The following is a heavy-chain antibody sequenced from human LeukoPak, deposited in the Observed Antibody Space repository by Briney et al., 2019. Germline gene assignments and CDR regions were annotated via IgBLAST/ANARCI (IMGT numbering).Heavy chain of an antibody. Sequence: GASVKVSCKAFGYTFTSNYMHWVRQAPGQGPEWMGVISPSGGSTTYAQKFHGRVTLTRDMSTSTDYLELSSLRSEDTAVYYCARVFAGDPTAFDYWGQGTLVTVSS. V-gene: IGHV1-46*01. J-gene: IGHJ4*02. CDR3: ARVFAGDPTAFDY. CDR2: ISPSGGST. D-gene: IGHD4-17*01. CDR1: GYTFTSNY.